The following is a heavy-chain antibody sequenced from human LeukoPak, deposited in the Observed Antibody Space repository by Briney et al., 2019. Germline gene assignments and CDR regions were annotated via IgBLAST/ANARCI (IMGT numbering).Heavy chain of an antibody. CDR2: IKQDGSEK. CDR1: GFTFSSYW. CDR3: ARSSSTSFRFYYYYYGMDV. J-gene: IGHJ6*02. D-gene: IGHD2-2*01. Sequence: GGSLRLSCAASGFTFSSYWMNWVRQAPGEGLEWVANIKQDGSEKYYVDSVKGRSTISRDNAKNSVYLEMNSLRAEDTAVYYCARSSSTSFRFYYYYYGMDVWGQGTTVTVSS. V-gene: IGHV3-7*01.